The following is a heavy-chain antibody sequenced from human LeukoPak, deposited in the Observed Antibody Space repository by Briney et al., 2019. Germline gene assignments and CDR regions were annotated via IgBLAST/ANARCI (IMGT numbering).Heavy chain of an antibody. CDR1: GFTFSTYA. CDR3: AREPNNVVTPAGFDY. J-gene: IGHJ4*02. D-gene: IGHD2-2*01. Sequence: GGSLRLSCAASGFTFSTYAMTWVRQAPGKGLEWVSTISSGADYTYYADSVKGRFTISRDNSKSTLYLQMNSLRAEGTAVYYCAREPNNVVTPAGFDYGGQGTLVTVSS. V-gene: IGHV3-23*01. CDR2: ISSGADYT.